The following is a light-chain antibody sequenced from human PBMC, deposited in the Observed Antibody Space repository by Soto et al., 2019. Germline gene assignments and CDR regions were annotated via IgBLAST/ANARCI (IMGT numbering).Light chain of an antibody. CDR1: SSDIGGSNY. CDR2: DVS. J-gene: IGLJ1*01. CDR3: SSDTTASTLDV. Sequence: QSALTQPASVSGSPGQSITISCSGSSSDIGGSNYVSWYQQHPGKAPKLMFSDVSNRPSGVSNRFSCAKSGNTAFLTISGLQAEDEADYYCSSDTTASTLDVFGTGTKVTVL. V-gene: IGLV2-14*01.